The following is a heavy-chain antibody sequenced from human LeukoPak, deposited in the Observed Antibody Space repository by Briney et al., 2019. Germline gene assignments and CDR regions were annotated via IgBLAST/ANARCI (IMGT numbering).Heavy chain of an antibody. CDR2: ITGSDST. CDR3: AKGRDSGWYAWFDP. J-gene: IGHJ5*02. CDR1: GFTFSTFA. V-gene: IGHV3-23*01. D-gene: IGHD6-19*01. Sequence: GGSLRLSCAASGFTFSTFAMSWVRQAPGKGLEWVSVITGSDSTYYAHSVKGRFTISRDNSKNMLYLQMNSLRAEDTALYFCAKGRDSGWYAWFDPWGQGTLVTVSS.